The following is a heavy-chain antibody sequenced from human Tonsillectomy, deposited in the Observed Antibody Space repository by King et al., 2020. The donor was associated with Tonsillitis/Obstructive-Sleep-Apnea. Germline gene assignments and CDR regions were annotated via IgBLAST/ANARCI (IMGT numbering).Heavy chain of an antibody. CDR3: ARLPTSQHWYFDL. V-gene: IGHV5-51*01. J-gene: IGHJ2*01. Sequence: QLVQSGAEVKKPGESLKISCKGSGYSFTSYWIGWVRQMPGKGLEWMGIIYPGDSYTRYSPSFLSQVTIPADKSISTAYLQWSSLKASDTAMYYCARLPTSQHWYFDLWGRGTLVTVSS. D-gene: IGHD2-2*01. CDR1: GYSFTSYW. CDR2: IYPGDSYT.